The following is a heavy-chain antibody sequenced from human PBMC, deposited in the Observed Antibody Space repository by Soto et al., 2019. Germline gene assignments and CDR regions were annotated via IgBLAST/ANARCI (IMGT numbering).Heavy chain of an antibody. D-gene: IGHD1-7*01. CDR2: INHSGST. CDR3: ARPAGELRGGPLDY. CDR1: GGSFSGYY. Sequence: QVQLQQWGAGLLKPSETLSLTCAVYGGSFSGYYWSWIRQPPGKGLEWIGEINHSGSTNYNPSLKGRVPISVDTSKNQVSLKLSSVTAADTAVYYCARPAGELRGGPLDYWGQGTLVTVSS. V-gene: IGHV4-34*01. J-gene: IGHJ4*02.